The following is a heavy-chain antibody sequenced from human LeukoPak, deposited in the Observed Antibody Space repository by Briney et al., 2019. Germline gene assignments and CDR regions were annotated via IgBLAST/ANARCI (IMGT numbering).Heavy chain of an antibody. CDR3: AGDRLTLRGGY. J-gene: IGHJ4*02. D-gene: IGHD3-16*01. CDR1: GFTVSSNY. V-gene: IGHV3-66*01. CDR2: IYSGGST. Sequence: GGSLRLSCAASGFTVSSNYMSWVRQAPGKGLEWVSVIYSGGSTYYADSVKGRFTISRDNSKNTLYLQMNSLRAEDTAVYYCAGDRLTLRGGYWGQGTLVTVSS.